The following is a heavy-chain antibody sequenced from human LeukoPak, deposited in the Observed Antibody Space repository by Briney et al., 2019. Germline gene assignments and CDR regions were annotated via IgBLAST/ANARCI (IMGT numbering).Heavy chain of an antibody. J-gene: IGHJ6*02. CDR1: GLTFSSYG. CDR3: AKGFTYYYYGMDV. V-gene: IGHV3-30*18. CDR2: ISYDGGNK. Sequence: QAGGSLRLSCAASGLTFSSYGMHWVRQAPGKGLEWVALISYDGGNKYYADSVKGRFTISRDNSKNTLYLQMNSLRAEDTAVYYCAKGFTYYYYGMDVWGQGTTVTVSS.